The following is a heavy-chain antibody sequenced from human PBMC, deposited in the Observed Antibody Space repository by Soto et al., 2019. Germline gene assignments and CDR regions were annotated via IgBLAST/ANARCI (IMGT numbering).Heavy chain of an antibody. D-gene: IGHD4-4*01. CDR2: INPNSVNT. CDR1: GYPFTKYD. J-gene: IGHJ5*02. Sequence: ASVKVSCKASGYPFTKYDINWVRQATGQGLEWMGWINPNSVNTGYSQNFQGRVTMTRNTSIRTAYMELSSLRFDDTAVYYCARSPPRVEKNNYAGGWFDPWGQGTLVTVSS. V-gene: IGHV1-8*01. CDR3: ARSPPRVEKNNYAGGWFDP.